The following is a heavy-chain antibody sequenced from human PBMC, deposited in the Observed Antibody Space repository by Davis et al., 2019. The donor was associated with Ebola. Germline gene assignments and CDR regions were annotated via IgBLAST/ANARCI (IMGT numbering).Heavy chain of an antibody. D-gene: IGHD1-7*01. CDR3: ARGRGRSNWNYRGGMDV. V-gene: IGHV4-34*01. CDR1: GGSFSGYY. CDR2: INHSGST. J-gene: IGHJ6*02. Sequence: SETLSLTCAVYGGSFSGYYWSWIRQLPGKGLEWIGEINHSGSTNYNPSLKSRVTISVDTSKNQFSLKLSSVTAADTAVYYCARGRGRSNWNYRGGMDVWGQGTTVTVSS.